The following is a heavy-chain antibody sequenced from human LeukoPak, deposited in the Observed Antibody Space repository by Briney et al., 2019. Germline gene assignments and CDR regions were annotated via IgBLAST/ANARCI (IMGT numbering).Heavy chain of an antibody. D-gene: IGHD3-16*02. V-gene: IGHV4-59*01. Sequence: SETLSLTCTVSGGSISSYYWSWIRQPPGRGLEWIGYIYYSGSTNYNPSLKSRVTISVDTSKNQFSLKLSSVTAADTAVYYCARGRAYYDYVWGSYRYARQLNYFDYWGQGTLVTVSS. CDR3: ARGRAYYDYVWGSYRYARQLNYFDY. J-gene: IGHJ4*02. CDR1: GGSISSYY. CDR2: IYYSGST.